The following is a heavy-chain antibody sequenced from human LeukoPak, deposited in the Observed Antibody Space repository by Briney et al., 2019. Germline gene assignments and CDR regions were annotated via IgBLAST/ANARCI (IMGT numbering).Heavy chain of an antibody. J-gene: IGHJ6*02. Sequence: ASVKVSCKASGYTFTDYYMHWVRQAPGQGLEWMGWINPNSGGTNYAQKFQGRVTMTRDTSISTAYMELSRLRSDDTAVYYCARGPLGDIVVVVAATARMDVWGQGTTVTVSS. CDR1: GYTFTDYY. V-gene: IGHV1-2*02. CDR3: ARGPLGDIVVVVAATARMDV. D-gene: IGHD2-15*01. CDR2: INPNSGGT.